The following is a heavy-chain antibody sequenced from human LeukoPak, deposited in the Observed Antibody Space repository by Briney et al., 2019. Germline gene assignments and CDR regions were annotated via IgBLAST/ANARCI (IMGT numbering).Heavy chain of an antibody. CDR1: GFMFSDYY. CDR2: ISSSDNTI. Sequence: GGSLRLSCAASGFMFSDYYMSWIRQAPGKGLEWVSYISSSDNTIYYADSVKGRFTISRDNAKNSLYLQMNSLRAEDTAVYYCARDQVLEWLLRPKLYSTNIWGQGTMVTVSS. CDR3: ARDQVLEWLLRPKLYSTNI. J-gene: IGHJ3*02. D-gene: IGHD3-3*01. V-gene: IGHV3-11*04.